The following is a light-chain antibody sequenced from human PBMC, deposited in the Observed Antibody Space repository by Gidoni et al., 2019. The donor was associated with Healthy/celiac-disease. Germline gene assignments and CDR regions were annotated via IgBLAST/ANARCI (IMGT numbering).Light chain of an antibody. CDR3: QQYYSTPHT. Sequence: DIVMTQSPDSLAVSLGARATINCKSSQSVLYSSNNKNYLAWYQQKPGQPPKLLIYWASTRESGVPDRFSGSGSGTDFTLTISSLQAEDVAVYYCQQYYSTPHTFXHXTKVEIK. V-gene: IGKV4-1*01. CDR1: QSVLYSSNNKNY. J-gene: IGKJ1*01. CDR2: WAS.